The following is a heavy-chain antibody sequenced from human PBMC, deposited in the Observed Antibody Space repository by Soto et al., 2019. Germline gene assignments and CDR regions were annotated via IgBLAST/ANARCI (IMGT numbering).Heavy chain of an antibody. D-gene: IGHD2-2*01. CDR2: IYPGDSDT. CDR3: ARQYDIVLVPHYFDY. J-gene: IGHJ4*02. V-gene: IGHV5-51*01. CDR1: GYSFTSYW. Sequence: GESLKISCKGSGYSFTSYWIGWVRQMPGKGLEWMGIIYPGDSDTRYSPSFQGQVTISADKSISTAYLQWSSLKASDTAMYYCARQYDIVLVPHYFDYWGQGTLVTVSS.